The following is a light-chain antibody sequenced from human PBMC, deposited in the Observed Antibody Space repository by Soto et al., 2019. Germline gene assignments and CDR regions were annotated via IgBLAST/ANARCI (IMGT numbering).Light chain of an antibody. V-gene: IGLV2-11*01. Sequence: QSALTQPRSVSGSPGQSVTISCTGTSSDVGGYNYVSWYQQHPGKAPKLMVYAVSNRPSGVPDRFSGSKSGNTASLTISGLQAEDEADYYCCSYAGTYTWVFGGGTQLTVL. CDR1: SSDVGGYNY. CDR3: CSYAGTYTWV. J-gene: IGLJ3*02. CDR2: AVS.